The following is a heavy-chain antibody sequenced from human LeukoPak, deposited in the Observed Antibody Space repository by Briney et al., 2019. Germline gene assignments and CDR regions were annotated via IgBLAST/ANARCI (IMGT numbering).Heavy chain of an antibody. Sequence: GGSLRLSCSASGFTFDDYGMSWVRQAPGKGLEWVSGINWNGGSTGYADSVKGRFTISRDNAKNSLYLQMNSLRAEDTALYYCARLGTYYYDSSGYCFDYWGQGTLVTVSS. CDR2: INWNGGST. CDR3: ARLGTYYYDSSGYCFDY. J-gene: IGHJ4*02. V-gene: IGHV3-20*04. D-gene: IGHD3-22*01. CDR1: GFTFDDYG.